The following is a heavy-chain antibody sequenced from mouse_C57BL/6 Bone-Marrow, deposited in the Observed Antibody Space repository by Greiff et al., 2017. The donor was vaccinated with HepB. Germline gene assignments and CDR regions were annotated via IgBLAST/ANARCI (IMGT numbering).Heavy chain of an antibody. CDR2: INPYNGDT. CDR3: ARGIYYYGSSYVYWYFDV. V-gene: IGHV1-20*01. J-gene: IGHJ1*03. Sequence: SGPELVKPGDSVKISCKASGYSFTGYFMNWVMQSHGKSLEWIGRINPYNGDTFYNQKFKGKATLTVDKSSSTAHMELRSLTSEDSAVYYCARGIYYYGSSYVYWYFDVWGTGTTVTVSS. CDR1: GYSFTGYF. D-gene: IGHD1-1*01.